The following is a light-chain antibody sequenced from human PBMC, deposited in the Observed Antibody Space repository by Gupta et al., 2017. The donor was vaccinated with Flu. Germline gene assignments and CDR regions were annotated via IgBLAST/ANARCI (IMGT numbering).Light chain of an antibody. CDR2: DAS. CDR3: QQENSYPPT. CDR1: QGIINN. V-gene: IGKV1-16*01. Sequence: DIQMTQSPSSLSASVGDRVTITCRASQGIINNLAWFQQKPGQAPKSLIHDASSLQSGVPARFSGSGSRTDFTRTISSLQPEDVATYYCQQENSYPPTFGQGTRLDIK. J-gene: IGKJ5*01.